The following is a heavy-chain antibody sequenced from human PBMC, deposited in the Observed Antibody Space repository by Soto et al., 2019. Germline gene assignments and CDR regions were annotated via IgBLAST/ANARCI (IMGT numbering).Heavy chain of an antibody. J-gene: IGHJ4*02. D-gene: IGHD6-13*01. CDR2: IYYSGST. V-gene: IGHV4-39*01. CDR1: GCSISSSSYY. CDR3: ARLNLLPCLISPPYSSRPPVDY. Sequence: QLQLQESCPGLVKTSETLSLTCTVSGCSISSSSYYWGWIRQPPGKGLGWIGSIYYSGSTYYTPSLKSRVTISVDTSKNQFSLKLSSVTAADTAVYYCARLNLLPCLISPPYSSRPPVDYWVQGTLVTVSS.